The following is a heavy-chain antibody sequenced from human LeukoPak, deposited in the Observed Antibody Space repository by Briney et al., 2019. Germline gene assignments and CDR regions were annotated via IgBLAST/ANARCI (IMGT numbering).Heavy chain of an antibody. D-gene: IGHD3-22*01. CDR3: ARAGGNYYDSSGYDFDI. V-gene: IGHV1-69*05. J-gene: IGHJ3*02. CDR2: IIPIFGTA. CDR1: GGTFSSYA. Sequence: ASVKVSCKASGGTFSSYAISWARQAPGQGLEWMGRIIPIFGTANYAQKFQGRVTITTDESTSTAYMELSSLRSEDTAVYYCARAGGNYYDSSGYDFDIWGQGTMVTVSS.